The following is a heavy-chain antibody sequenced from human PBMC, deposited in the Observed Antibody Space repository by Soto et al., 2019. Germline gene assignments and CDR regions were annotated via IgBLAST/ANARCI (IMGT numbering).Heavy chain of an antibody. J-gene: IGHJ4*02. CDR3: ARGRYGDY. V-gene: IGHV1-18*01. CDR2: ISARNCNT. Sequence: QVHLVQSGAEVKKPGASVKVSCKASGYTFTSYGITWVRQAPGQGLEWMGWISARNCNTDYAQKHQGRVIVTRDASTSPASMELRSLISDDTAVYYCARGRYGDYWGQGALVTVSS. CDR1: GYTFTSYG. D-gene: IGHD1-1*01.